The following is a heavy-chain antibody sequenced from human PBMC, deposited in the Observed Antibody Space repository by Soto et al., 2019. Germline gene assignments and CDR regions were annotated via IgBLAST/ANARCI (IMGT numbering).Heavy chain of an antibody. CDR3: AKNGRAAAMYNWFDP. J-gene: IGHJ5*02. Sequence: EVQLLESGGGLVQPGGSLRLSCTGSGFTFSSYAMNWVHQAPGKGMECVSTISGSGGTTYYADSVKGRFTISRDNSKNTLYLQMSSLRAEDTAVYYCAKNGRAAAMYNWFDPWGQGTLVTVSS. V-gene: IGHV3-23*01. CDR1: GFTFSSYA. D-gene: IGHD6-13*01. CDR2: ISGSGGTT.